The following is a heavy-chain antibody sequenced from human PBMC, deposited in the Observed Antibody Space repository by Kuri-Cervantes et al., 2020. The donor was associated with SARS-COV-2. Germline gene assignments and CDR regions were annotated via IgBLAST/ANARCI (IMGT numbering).Heavy chain of an antibody. D-gene: IGHD3-22*01. J-gene: IGHJ6*02. CDR1: GFTFSGHW. CDR2: IYSGGST. Sequence: GGSLRLSCAASGFTFSGHWIHWVRQAPGKGLEWVSVIYSGGSTYYADSVKGRFTISRDNSKNTLYLQMNSLRAEDTAVYYCAKDRGEDSSGFYGTDVWGQGTTVTVSS. CDR3: AKDRGEDSSGFYGTDV. V-gene: IGHV3-53*01.